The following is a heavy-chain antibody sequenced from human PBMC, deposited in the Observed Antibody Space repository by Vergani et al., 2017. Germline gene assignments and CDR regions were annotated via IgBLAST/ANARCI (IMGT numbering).Heavy chain of an antibody. CDR2: FDPEDGET. CDR1: GYTFTSYD. CDR3: ATEEGGGFQH. D-gene: IGHD3-16*01. V-gene: IGHV1-24*01. Sequence: QVQLVQSGAEVKKPGASVKVSCKASGYTFTSYDINWVRQATGQGLEWMGGFDPEDGETIYAQKFQGRVTMTEDTSTDTAYMELSSLRSEDTAVYYCATEEGGGFQHWGQGTLVTVSS. J-gene: IGHJ1*01.